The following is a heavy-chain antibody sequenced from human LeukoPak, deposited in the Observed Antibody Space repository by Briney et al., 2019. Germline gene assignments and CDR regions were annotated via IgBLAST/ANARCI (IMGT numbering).Heavy chain of an antibody. D-gene: IGHD5-24*01. V-gene: IGHV3-74*01. Sequence: GGSLRLSCVASGFTFSNYWMHWVRQAPGKGLVWVSYIHSDGTTTNYADSVKGRFTISRDNSKNTLFLQMNSLRAEDTAVYYCARGDRRDGYRFDYWGQGILVTVSS. CDR2: IHSDGTTT. CDR3: ARGDRRDGYRFDY. J-gene: IGHJ4*02. CDR1: GFTFSNYW.